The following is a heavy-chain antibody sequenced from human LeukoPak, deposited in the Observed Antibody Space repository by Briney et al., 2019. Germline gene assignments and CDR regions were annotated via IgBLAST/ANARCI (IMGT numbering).Heavy chain of an antibody. D-gene: IGHD2-2*01. CDR1: GGSISSGGYS. Sequence: SETLSLTCAVSGGSISSGGYSWSWIRQPPGKGLEWIGYIYHSGSTYYNPSLKSRVTISVDRSKNQFSLKLSSVTAADTAVYYCARGGYCSSTSCYLFHAFDIWGQGTMVTVSP. V-gene: IGHV4-30-2*01. CDR3: ARGGYCSSTSCYLFHAFDI. CDR2: IYHSGST. J-gene: IGHJ3*02.